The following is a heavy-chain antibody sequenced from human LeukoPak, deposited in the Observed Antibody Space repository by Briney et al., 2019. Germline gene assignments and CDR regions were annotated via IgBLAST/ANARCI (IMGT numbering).Heavy chain of an antibody. J-gene: IGHJ6*02. V-gene: IGHV4-34*01. D-gene: IGHD5-18*01. CDR1: GGSFSGYY. CDR2: IYYSGST. CDR3: ARIVLYSYGQYCYGMDV. Sequence: SETLSLTCAVYGGSFSGYYWSWIRQPPGKGLEWIGSIYYSGSTYYNPSLKSRVTISVDTSKNQFSLKLSSVTAADTAVYYCARIVLYSYGQYCYGMDVWGQGTTVTVSS.